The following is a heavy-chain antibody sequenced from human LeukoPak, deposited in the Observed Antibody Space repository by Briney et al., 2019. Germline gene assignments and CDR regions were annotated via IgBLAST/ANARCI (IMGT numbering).Heavy chain of an antibody. CDR1: GYTFTGYY. D-gene: IGHD3-9*01. Sequence: ASVKGSCKASGYTFTGYYMHWVRQAPGQGLEWMGWINPNSGGTNYAQKFQGRVTMTRDTSISTAYMELSRLRSDDTAVYYCARSHFDWLFIELYYFDYWGQGTLVTVSS. J-gene: IGHJ4*02. V-gene: IGHV1-2*02. CDR2: INPNSGGT. CDR3: ARSHFDWLFIELYYFDY.